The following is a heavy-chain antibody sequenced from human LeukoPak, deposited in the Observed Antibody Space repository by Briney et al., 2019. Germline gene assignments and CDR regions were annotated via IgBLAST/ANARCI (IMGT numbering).Heavy chain of an antibody. Sequence: GGSLRLSCAASGLSFSSFAMSWVRQGPARGLEWASSIRGNGETFCADSVKGRFTISRDNSKNTLYLQMNSLRAEDTAVYYCAKDAGAARILTLEYWGQGTLVTVSS. CDR3: AKDAGAARILTLEY. J-gene: IGHJ4*02. CDR1: GLSFSSFA. D-gene: IGHD6-6*01. CDR2: IRGNGET. V-gene: IGHV3-23*01.